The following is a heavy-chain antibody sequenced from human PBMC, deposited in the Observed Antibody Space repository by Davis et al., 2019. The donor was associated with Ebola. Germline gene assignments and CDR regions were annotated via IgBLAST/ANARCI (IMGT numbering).Heavy chain of an antibody. CDR1: GFPFSTDT. V-gene: IGHV3-30-3*01. CDR2: ISYDGNNE. J-gene: IGHJ4*02. D-gene: IGHD3-10*01. Sequence: GESLKISCAASGFPFSTDTMNWVRQAPGKGLEWVAVISYDGNNEDYADSVKGRFTISRDNSNNTLYLQMNSLRPEDTAVYYCARDPGILRLVGDYYFDYWGQGTLVTVSS. CDR3: ARDPGILRLVGDYYFDY.